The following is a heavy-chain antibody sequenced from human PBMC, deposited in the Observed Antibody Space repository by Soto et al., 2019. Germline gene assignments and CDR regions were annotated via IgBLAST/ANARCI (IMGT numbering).Heavy chain of an antibody. CDR1: GGAISRYY. CDR3: ARDLWGYCGTDCFPLDV. J-gene: IGHJ6*02. V-gene: IGHV4-59*01. CDR2: MYNTGST. Sequence: SETLSLTCTVSGGAISRYYWSWIRQPPGKGLEWIGYMYNTGSTVYNPSFKSRVTISVDTSKNQFSLKLNSVTAADTAVYYCARDLWGYCGTDCFPLDVWGQGTTVTVSS. D-gene: IGHD2-21*02.